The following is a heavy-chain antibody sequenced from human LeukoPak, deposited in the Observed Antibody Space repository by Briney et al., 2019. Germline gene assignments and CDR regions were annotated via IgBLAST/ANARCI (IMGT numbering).Heavy chain of an antibody. CDR3: ARGDYHYGMDV. CDR2: IYYSGST. V-gene: IGHV4-59*08. Sequence: SEILSLTCTVSGGSISSYYWSWIRQPPGKGLEWIGYIYYSGSTNYNPSLKSRVTISVDTSKNQFSLKLSSVTAADTAVYYCARGDYHYGMDVWGQGTTVTVSS. CDR1: GGSISSYY. J-gene: IGHJ6*02.